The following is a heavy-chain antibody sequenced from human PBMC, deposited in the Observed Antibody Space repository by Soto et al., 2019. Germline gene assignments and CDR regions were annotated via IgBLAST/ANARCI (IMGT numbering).Heavy chain of an antibody. CDR3: TSLDYGDFGIDY. CDR2: LYYSGTT. J-gene: IGHJ4*02. Sequence: PETLSLTCTVSGGSLSSSSYFWVWIRQHPGKGLEWIGNLYYSGTTYYNPSLKSRVTISVDTSKNQFSLRLSSVTAADTAVYYCTSLDYGDFGIDYWGQGTLVTVSS. V-gene: IGHV4-39*01. D-gene: IGHD4-17*01. CDR1: GGSLSSSSYF.